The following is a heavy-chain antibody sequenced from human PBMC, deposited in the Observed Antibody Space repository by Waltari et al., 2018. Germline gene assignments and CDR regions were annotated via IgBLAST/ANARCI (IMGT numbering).Heavy chain of an antibody. CDR2: IYHSGST. J-gene: IGHJ5*02. Sequence: QVQLQESGPGLVKPSETLSLPCTVSGYSISSGYYWGWTRQPPGKGLEWIGSIYHSGSTYYNPSLKIRVTISVDTSKNQFSLKLSSVTAADTAVYYCAREGSGSYYPFDPWGQGTLVTVSS. D-gene: IGHD3-10*01. V-gene: IGHV4-38-2*02. CDR1: GYSISSGYY. CDR3: AREGSGSYYPFDP.